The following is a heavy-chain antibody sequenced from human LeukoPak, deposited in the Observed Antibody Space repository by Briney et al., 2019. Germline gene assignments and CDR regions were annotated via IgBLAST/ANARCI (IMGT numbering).Heavy chain of an antibody. CDR1: PGSFMGYY. D-gene: IGHD3-3*01. CDR2: INHSGST. V-gene: IGHV4-34*01. CDR3: ARGRNSGFWRYGMDV. J-gene: IGHJ6*02. Sequence: SETLSLTSAVYPGSFMGYYWSWIRQPPGKGLECIAEINHSGSTNYNPSLKSRVTISVDTSKNQFSLKLSSVTAADTAVYYCARGRNSGFWRYGMDVWGQGTTVTVSS.